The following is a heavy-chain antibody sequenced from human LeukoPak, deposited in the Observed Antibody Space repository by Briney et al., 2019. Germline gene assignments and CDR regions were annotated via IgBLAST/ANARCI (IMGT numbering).Heavy chain of an antibody. CDR3: ARDSNLEYSSSRGLGR. J-gene: IGHJ4*02. CDR2: IYASGST. Sequence: PSETLSLTCTVSGGSISSYYWSWIRQPPGKGLQWIGHIYASGSTCYNPSLKSRVTMSVDSSKNQFSLRLTTVTAADTAVYYGARDSNLEYSSSRGLGRWGQGTLVTVSS. CDR1: GGSISSYY. D-gene: IGHD6-6*01. V-gene: IGHV4-4*07.